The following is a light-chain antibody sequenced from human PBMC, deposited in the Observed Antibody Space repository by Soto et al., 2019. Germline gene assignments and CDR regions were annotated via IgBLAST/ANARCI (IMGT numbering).Light chain of an antibody. CDR2: AAS. J-gene: IGKJ2*01. CDR3: QQSYSTPTPPT. V-gene: IGKV1-39*01. Sequence: DIQMTQSPSSLSASVGDRVTMTCRASQSITTHVNWYQQKPGKAPKLLIYAASILQSGVPSRFSGSGSGTDSTLTITSLQPEDFATYYCQQSYSTPTPPTFGQGTKLEI. CDR1: QSITTH.